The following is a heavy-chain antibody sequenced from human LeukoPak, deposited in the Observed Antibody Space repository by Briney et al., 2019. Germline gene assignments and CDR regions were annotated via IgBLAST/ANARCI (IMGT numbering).Heavy chain of an antibody. CDR3: ARARYYDILTGLYYFDY. V-gene: IGHV1-8*01. CDR1: GYTFTSYD. D-gene: IGHD3-9*01. CDR2: MNPNSGNT. J-gene: IGHJ4*02. Sequence: ASLKVSCKASGYTFTSYDMNWVRQATGQGLEWMGWMNPNSGNTGYAQKFQGRVTMTRNTSISTAYMELSSLRSEDTAVYYCARARYYDILTGLYYFDYWGQGTLVTVSS.